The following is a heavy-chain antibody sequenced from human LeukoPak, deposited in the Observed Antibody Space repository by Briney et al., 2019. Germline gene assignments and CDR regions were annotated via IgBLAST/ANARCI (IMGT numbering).Heavy chain of an antibody. D-gene: IGHD2-15*01. CDR3: ARGSLGYCSGGSCPAGY. CDR2: IIPIFGTA. V-gene: IGHV1-69*13. Sequence: ASVKVSCKASGGTFSSYAISWVRQAPGQGLEWMGGIIPIFGTAIYAQKFQGRVTITADESTSTAYMELSSLRSEDTAVYYCARGSLGYCSGGSCPAGYWGQGTLVTVSS. J-gene: IGHJ4*02. CDR1: GGTFSSYA.